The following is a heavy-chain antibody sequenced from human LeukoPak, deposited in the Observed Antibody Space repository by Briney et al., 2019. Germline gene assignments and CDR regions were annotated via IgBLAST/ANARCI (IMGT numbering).Heavy chain of an antibody. J-gene: IGHJ4*02. D-gene: IGHD2-8*01. CDR2: ISPHSHTT. Sequence: ASVTVSFKASGYTFNNYFISWVRQAPGRGLEWVGWISPHSHTTHYAEKVQGRVTMTTDTSTTTVYMELRRLRSDDTAVYFCARGQSMYYWGQGTPVTVSS. V-gene: IGHV1-18*01. CDR3: ARGQSMYY. CDR1: GYTFNNYF.